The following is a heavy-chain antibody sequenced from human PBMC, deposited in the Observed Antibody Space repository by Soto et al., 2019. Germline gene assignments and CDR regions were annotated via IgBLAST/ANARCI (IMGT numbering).Heavy chain of an antibody. D-gene: IGHD5-12*01. J-gene: IGHJ4*02. V-gene: IGHV1-69*01. CDR1: GGTISSYA. CDR3: ARARSAGYSGYEHFDY. Sequence: QVQLVQSEAEVKKPGSSVKVSCKASGGTISSYAISWVRQAPGQGLEWMGGIIPIFGTANYAQKFQGRVTITADESTSTAYMELSSLRSEDTAVYYCARARSAGYSGYEHFDYWGQGTLVTVSS. CDR2: IIPIFGTA.